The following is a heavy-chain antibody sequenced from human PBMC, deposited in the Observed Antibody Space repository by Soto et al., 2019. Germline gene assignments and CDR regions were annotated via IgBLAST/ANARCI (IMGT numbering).Heavy chain of an antibody. Sequence: PGGSLILSCAASGFTFSSYAMHWVRQAPGKGLEWVAVISYDGSNKYYADSVKGRFTISRDNSKNTLYLQMNSLRAEDTAVYYCARAIHYDYVWGSYLPIHYYYYYYGMDVWGQGTTVTVSS. CDR1: GFTFSSYA. D-gene: IGHD3-16*02. J-gene: IGHJ6*02. CDR3: ARAIHYDYVWGSYLPIHYYYYYYGMDV. CDR2: ISYDGSNK. V-gene: IGHV3-30-3*01.